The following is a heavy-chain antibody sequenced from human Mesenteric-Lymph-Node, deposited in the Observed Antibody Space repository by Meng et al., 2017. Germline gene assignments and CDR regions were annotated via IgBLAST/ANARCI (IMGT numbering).Heavy chain of an antibody. CDR1: GGSISSSNW. Sequence: QVQLQESGPGLVKPSGTLSLTCAVSGGSISSSNWWSWVRQPPGKGLEWIGEIYHSGSTNYNPSLKSRVTISVDTSKNQFSLKLSSVTAADTAVYYCARGRGYGDYGSLYWGQGTLVTVSS. CDR2: IYHSGST. V-gene: IGHV4-4*02. CDR3: ARGRGYGDYGSLY. J-gene: IGHJ4*02. D-gene: IGHD4-17*01.